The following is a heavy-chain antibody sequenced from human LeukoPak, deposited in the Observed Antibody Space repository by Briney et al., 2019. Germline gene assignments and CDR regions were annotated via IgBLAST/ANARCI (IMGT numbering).Heavy chain of an antibody. CDR3: ARIPYYYDSSGRDWYFDL. J-gene: IGHJ2*01. V-gene: IGHV4-4*07. CDR2: IYTSGST. D-gene: IGHD3-22*01. Sequence: SETLSLTCTVSGGSISSYYWSWIRQPAGKGLEWIGRIYTSGSTNYNPSLKSRVTISVDTSKNQFSLKLSSVTAADTAVYYCARIPYYYDSSGRDWYFDLWGRGTLVTVSS. CDR1: GGSISSYY.